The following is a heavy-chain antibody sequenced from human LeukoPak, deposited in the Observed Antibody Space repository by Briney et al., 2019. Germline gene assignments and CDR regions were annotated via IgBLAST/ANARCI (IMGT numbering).Heavy chain of an antibody. V-gene: IGHV3-21*01. Sequence: GGSLRLSCAASGFTFSTYEMNWVRQAPGKGLEWVSSISSSSSYIYYADSVKGRFTISRDNAKNSLYLQMNSLRAEDTAVYYCARDLSYYDSSGYCYWGQGTLVTVSS. CDR1: GFTFSTYE. CDR3: ARDLSYYDSSGYCY. CDR2: ISSSSSYI. J-gene: IGHJ4*02. D-gene: IGHD3-22*01.